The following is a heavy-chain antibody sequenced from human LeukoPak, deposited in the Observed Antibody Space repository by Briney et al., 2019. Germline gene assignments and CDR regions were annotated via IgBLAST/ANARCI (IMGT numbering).Heavy chain of an antibody. CDR2: ISGSGGST. J-gene: IGHJ3*02. CDR1: GFTFSSYA. V-gene: IGHV3-23*01. D-gene: IGHD3-22*01. CDR3: AKAADYYDSSGYSGPYFLSPGRDDAFGI. Sequence: GGSLRLSCAAYGFTFSSYAMSWVRQAPGKGLEWVSAISGSGGSTYYADSVKGRFTISRDNSKNTLYLQMNSLRAEDTAVYYCAKAADYYDSSGYSGPYFLSPGRDDAFGIWGQGTMVTVSS.